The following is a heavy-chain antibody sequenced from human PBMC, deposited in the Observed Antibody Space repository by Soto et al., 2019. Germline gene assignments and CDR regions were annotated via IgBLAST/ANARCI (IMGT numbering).Heavy chain of an antibody. D-gene: IGHD3-22*01. CDR1: GGSISSGGYS. Sequence: SETLSLTCAVSGGSISSGGYSWSWIRQPPGKGLEWIGYIYHSGSTYIYHSGSTYYNPSLNSRVTISVDRSKNQFSLTLSSVTAADTAVYYCAGSGYYHNSGMDVWGQGTTVTVS. CDR2: IYHSGST. CDR3: AGSGYYHNSGMDV. J-gene: IGHJ6*02. V-gene: IGHV4-30-2*01.